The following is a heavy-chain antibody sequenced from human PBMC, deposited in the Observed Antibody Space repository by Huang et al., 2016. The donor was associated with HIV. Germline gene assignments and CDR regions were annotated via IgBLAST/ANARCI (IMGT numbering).Heavy chain of an antibody. Sequence: QVQLVQSGAEVKRPGASLKVSCKKSGFTFPNYGFSWVRQAPGQGLEWLGGVSDNSSDINYEGKFEGRVSMTTDTTSGTAYMELRRLTSDDTATYYCVRESLYFGDFLFDHWGQGTPVTVSA. CDR1: GFTFPNYG. V-gene: IGHV1-18*04. D-gene: IGHD3-10*01. CDR2: VSDNSSDI. CDR3: VRESLYFGDFLFDH. J-gene: IGHJ4*02.